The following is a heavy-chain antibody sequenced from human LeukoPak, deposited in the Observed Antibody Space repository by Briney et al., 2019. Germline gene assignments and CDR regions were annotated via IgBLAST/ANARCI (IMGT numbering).Heavy chain of an antibody. CDR3: AKLPTTIVRGVILSDY. D-gene: IGHD3-10*01. Sequence: PGGSLRLSCAASGFTFSSYAMSWVRQAPGNGLEWVSAISGSGGSTYYADSVKGRFTISRDNSKNTLYLQMNSLRAEDTAVYYCAKLPTTIVRGVILSDYWGQGTLVTVYS. J-gene: IGHJ4*02. CDR2: ISGSGGST. CDR1: GFTFSSYA. V-gene: IGHV3-23*01.